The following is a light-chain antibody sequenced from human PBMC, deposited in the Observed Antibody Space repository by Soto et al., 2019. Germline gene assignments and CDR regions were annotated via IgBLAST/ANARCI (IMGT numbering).Light chain of an antibody. J-gene: IGKJ5*01. Sequence: EIVMTQSPATLSVSPGERGTLSCRATQSVGSNLAWYQQKPGQAPRLLISSVSKRATGIPDRFSGGGSGTDFTLTISRVEPEDFALYICQQYDGSPITFGQGTRLEIK. CDR1: QSVGSN. CDR2: SVS. V-gene: IGKV3-20*01. CDR3: QQYDGSPIT.